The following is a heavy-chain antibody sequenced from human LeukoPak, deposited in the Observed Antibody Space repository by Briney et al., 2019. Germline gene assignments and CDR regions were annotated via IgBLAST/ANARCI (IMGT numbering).Heavy chain of an antibody. J-gene: IGHJ3*02. D-gene: IGHD2-8*02. CDR3: AKIVVVYTPQGGENHDAFDI. CDR2: ISYDGSNK. Sequence: GGSLRLSCAASGFTFSSYGMHWVRQAPGKGLEWVAVISYDGSNKYYADSVKGRFTISRDNSKNTLYLQMNSLRAEDTAVYYCAKIVVVYTPQGGENHDAFDIWGQGTMVTVSS. V-gene: IGHV3-30*18. CDR1: GFTFSSYG.